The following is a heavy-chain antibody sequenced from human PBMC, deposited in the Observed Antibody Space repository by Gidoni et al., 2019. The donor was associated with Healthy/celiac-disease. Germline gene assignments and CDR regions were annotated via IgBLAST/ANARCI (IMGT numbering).Heavy chain of an antibody. CDR2: IYYSGST. CDR1: GGSISSYY. V-gene: IGHV4-59*08. Sequence: QVQLQESGPGLVKPSETLSLTCTVSGGSISSYYWSWIRQPPGKGLEWIGYIYYSGSTNYNPSLKSRVTISVDTSKNQCSLKLSSVTAADTAVYYCARHVLAPPWYFDYWGQGTLVTVSS. D-gene: IGHD5-12*01. J-gene: IGHJ4*02. CDR3: ARHVLAPPWYFDY.